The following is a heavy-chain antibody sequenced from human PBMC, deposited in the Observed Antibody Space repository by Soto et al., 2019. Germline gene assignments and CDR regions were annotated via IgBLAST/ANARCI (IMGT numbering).Heavy chain of an antibody. CDR2: IGTAGDT. V-gene: IGHV3-13*01. CDR3: ARGKGAGYYDFWSGQIDP. J-gene: IGHJ5*02. D-gene: IGHD3-3*01. Sequence: GGSLRLSCAASGFTFSSYDMHWVRQATGKGLEWVSAIGTAGDTYYPGSVKGRFTISRENAKNSLYLQMNSLRAGDTAVYYCARGKGAGYYDFWSGQIDPWGQGTLVTVSS. CDR1: GFTFSSYD.